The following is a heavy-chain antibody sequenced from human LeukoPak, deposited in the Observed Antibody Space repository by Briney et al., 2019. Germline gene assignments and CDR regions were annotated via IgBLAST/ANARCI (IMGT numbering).Heavy chain of an antibody. V-gene: IGHV4-59*12. CDR1: GGSISTYY. CDR2: NYYSGTT. Sequence: PSETLSLTCTVSGGSISTYYWSWIRQPPGKGLEWIGYNYYSGTTIPHPSLKSRVTISVDTSKNQFSLRLRSVTAADTAVYYCAREGDYDILTGYYFIDSWGQGTLVTVSS. CDR3: AREGDYDILTGYYFIDS. J-gene: IGHJ4*02. D-gene: IGHD3-9*01.